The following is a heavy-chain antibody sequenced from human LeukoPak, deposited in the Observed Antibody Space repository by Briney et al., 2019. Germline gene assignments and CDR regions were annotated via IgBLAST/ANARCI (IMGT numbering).Heavy chain of an antibody. Sequence: GASVKVSCKASGGTFSSYAISWVRQAPGQGLEWMGGIIPIFGTANYAQKFQGRVTITADESTSTAYMELNSLRAEDTAVYYCAKDSRSVVAATDWGQGTLVTVSS. V-gene: IGHV1-69*13. CDR3: AKDSRSVVAATD. CDR2: IIPIFGTA. D-gene: IGHD2-15*01. CDR1: GGTFSSYA. J-gene: IGHJ4*02.